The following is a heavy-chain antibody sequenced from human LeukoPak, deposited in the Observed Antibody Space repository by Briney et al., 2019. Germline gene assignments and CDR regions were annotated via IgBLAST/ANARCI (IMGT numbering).Heavy chain of an antibody. V-gene: IGHV3-23*01. D-gene: IGHD3-22*01. CDR2: ISGSGGST. CDR3: AKDRPRDYYDSSGSFDY. CDR1: GFTFSSYA. Sequence: GGSLRLSCAASGFTFSSYAMSWVRQAPGKGLEWVSAISGSGGSTYYADSVKGRFTISRDNSKNTLYLQMNSLRAEDTAVYYCAKDRPRDYYDSSGSFDYWGQGTLVAVSS. J-gene: IGHJ4*02.